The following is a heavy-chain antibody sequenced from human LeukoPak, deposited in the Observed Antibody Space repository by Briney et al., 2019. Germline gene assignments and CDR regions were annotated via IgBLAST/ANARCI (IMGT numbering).Heavy chain of an antibody. V-gene: IGHV3-9*01. CDR3: ARGGTIFGVLINAFDI. D-gene: IGHD3-3*01. CDR2: ISWNSGSI. Sequence: GRSLRLSCAASGFTFDDYAMHWVRQAPGKGLEWVSGISWNSGSIGYADSMKGRFTISRDNAKHSLYLQMTSLRAEDTAVYYCARGGTIFGVLINAFDIWGQGTMVTVSS. J-gene: IGHJ3*02. CDR1: GFTFDDYA.